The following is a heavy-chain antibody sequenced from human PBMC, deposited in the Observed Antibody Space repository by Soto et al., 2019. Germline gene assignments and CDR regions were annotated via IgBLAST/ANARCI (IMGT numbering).Heavy chain of an antibody. CDR2: IWYDGSNK. CDR3: ARDGLPYGDYSKNGPFDY. J-gene: IGHJ4*02. CDR1: GFTFSSYG. Sequence: QVQLAESGGGVVQPGRSLRLSCAASGFTFSSYGMHWVRQAPGKGLEWVAVIWYDGSNKYYADSVKGRFTISRDNSKNTLYLQMNSLRAEDTAVYYCARDGLPYGDYSKNGPFDYWGQGTLVTVSS. V-gene: IGHV3-33*01. D-gene: IGHD4-17*01.